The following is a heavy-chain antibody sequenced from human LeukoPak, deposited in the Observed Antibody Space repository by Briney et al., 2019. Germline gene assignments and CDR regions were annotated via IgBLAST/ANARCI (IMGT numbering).Heavy chain of an antibody. V-gene: IGHV3-74*01. CDR2: INSDGSST. CDR3: AKGPVTIAVADRFDY. D-gene: IGHD6-19*01. Sequence: PGGSLRLSCAASGFTFSSYWMHWVRQAPGKGLVWVSRINSDGSSTSYADSVKGRFTISRDDAKNTLYPQMNSLRAEDTAVYYCAKGPVTIAVADRFDYWGQGTLVTVSS. J-gene: IGHJ4*02. CDR1: GFTFSSYW.